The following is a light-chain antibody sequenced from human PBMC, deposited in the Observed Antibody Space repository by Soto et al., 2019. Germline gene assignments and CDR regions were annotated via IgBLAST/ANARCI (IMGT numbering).Light chain of an antibody. CDR1: DSNIGAGYD. Sequence: QSVLTQPPSVSGAPGQRVTISCTGSDSNIGAGYDVHWYQQLPGTAPKLLIYGDNNRPSGVPDRFSGSKSGTSASLAITGLQAEDEADYHCQSYDNSLRVVFGGGTKVTVL. CDR3: QSYDNSLRVV. CDR2: GDN. J-gene: IGLJ2*01. V-gene: IGLV1-40*01.